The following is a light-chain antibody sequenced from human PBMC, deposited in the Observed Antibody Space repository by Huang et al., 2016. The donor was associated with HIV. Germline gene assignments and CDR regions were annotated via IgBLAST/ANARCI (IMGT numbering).Light chain of an antibody. CDR2: AAS. Sequence: DIEMTQSPSSLSASVGDRVSITCQASQFIGSYLSWYHQKPGKAPKRLIDAASTLGSGAPSRFRGSGAGTDFTLTISGLQPEDFGSYYCQQGYMTPYTFGQGTKLDI. CDR1: QFIGSY. J-gene: IGKJ2*01. V-gene: IGKV1-39*01. CDR3: QQGYMTPYT.